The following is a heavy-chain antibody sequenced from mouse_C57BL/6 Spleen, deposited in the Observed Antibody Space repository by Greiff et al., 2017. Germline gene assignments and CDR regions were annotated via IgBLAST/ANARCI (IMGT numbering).Heavy chain of an antibody. CDR3: ARYLYDGYDFDY. V-gene: IGHV1-50*01. CDR1: GYTFTSYW. D-gene: IGHD2-3*01. Sequence: QVQLQQPGAELVKPGASVKLSCKASGYTFTSYWMQWVKQRPGQGLEWIGEIDPSDSYTNYNQKFKGKATLTVDTSSSTAYMQLSSLTSEDSAVYYCARYLYDGYDFDYWGQGTTLTVSS. J-gene: IGHJ2*01. CDR2: IDPSDSYT.